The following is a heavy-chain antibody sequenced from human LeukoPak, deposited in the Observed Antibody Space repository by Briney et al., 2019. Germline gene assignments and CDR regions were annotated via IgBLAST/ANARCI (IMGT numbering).Heavy chain of an antibody. D-gene: IGHD3-9*01. Sequence: GGSLRLSCAASGFTFSSYSMNWVRQAPGKGLEWVSSISSSSSYIYYADSVKGRFTISRDNAKNSLYLQMNSLRAEDTAVYYCAITYYDILTGPHAFDIWGQGTMVTVSS. V-gene: IGHV3-21*01. J-gene: IGHJ3*02. CDR2: ISSSSSYI. CDR1: GFTFSSYS. CDR3: AITYYDILTGPHAFDI.